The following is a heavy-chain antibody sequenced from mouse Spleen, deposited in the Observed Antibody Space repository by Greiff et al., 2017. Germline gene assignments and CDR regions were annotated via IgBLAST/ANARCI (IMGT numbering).Heavy chain of an antibody. CDR3: TRERYFDV. CDR2: ISSGGSYT. J-gene: IGHJ1*01. Sequence: EVKLQESGGGLVKPGGSLKLSCAASGFTFSSYTMSWVRQTPEKRLEWVATISSGGSYTYYPDSVKGRFTISRDNAKNTLYLQMSSLKSEDTAMYYCTRERYFDVWGAGTTVTVSS. V-gene: IGHV5-6-4*01. CDR1: GFTFSSYT.